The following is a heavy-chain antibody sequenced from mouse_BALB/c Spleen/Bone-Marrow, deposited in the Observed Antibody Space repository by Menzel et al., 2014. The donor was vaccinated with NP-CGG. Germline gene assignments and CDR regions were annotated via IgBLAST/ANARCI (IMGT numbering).Heavy chain of an antibody. CDR1: GYSFTGYT. CDR2: INPYNDVT. J-gene: IGHJ4*01. CDR3: ATLYDSYAMDY. V-gene: IGHV1-18*01. D-gene: IGHD1-1*01. Sequence: DVQLQESGPELVKPGASMKISCKASGYSFTGYTMNWVKQSHGKNLEWIGLINPYNDVTIYNQKFKGKATLTVDKSSGTAYMELLSLTSEDSAVYYCATLYDSYAMDYWGQGTSVTVSS.